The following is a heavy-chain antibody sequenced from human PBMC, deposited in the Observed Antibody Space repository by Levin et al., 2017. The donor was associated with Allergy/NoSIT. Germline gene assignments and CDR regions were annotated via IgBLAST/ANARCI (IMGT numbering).Heavy chain of an antibody. D-gene: IGHD7-27*01. J-gene: IGHJ4*02. Sequence: GGSLRLSCAASGFTFSSYGMHWVRQAPGKGLEWVAVIWYDGSNKYYADSVKGRFTISRDNSKNTLYLQMNSLRAEDTAVYYCARGPQGNWGGYYFDYWGQGTLVTVSS. CDR3: ARGPQGNWGGYYFDY. CDR1: GFTFSSYG. CDR2: IWYDGSNK. V-gene: IGHV3-33*01.